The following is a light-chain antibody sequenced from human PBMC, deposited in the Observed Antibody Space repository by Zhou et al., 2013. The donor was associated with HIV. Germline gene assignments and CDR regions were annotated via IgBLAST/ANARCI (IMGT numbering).Light chain of an antibody. V-gene: IGKV1-13*02. CDR1: QGISSA. CDR2: DAS. Sequence: AIQLTQSPSSLSASVGDRVTITCRASQGISSALAWYQQKPGKAPKLLIYDASSLESGVPLRFSGSGSGTDFTLTISSLQPEDFATYFCQQFNGYPPTFGQGTRLEIK. J-gene: IGKJ5*01. CDR3: QQFNGYPPT.